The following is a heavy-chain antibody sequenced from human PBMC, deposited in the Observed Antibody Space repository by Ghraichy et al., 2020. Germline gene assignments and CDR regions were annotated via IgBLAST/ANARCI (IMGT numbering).Heavy chain of an antibody. D-gene: IGHD3-22*01. J-gene: IGHJ4*02. CDR1: GGSISSSSYY. Sequence: SETLSLTCTVSGGSISSSSYYWGWIRQPPGKGLEWIGSIYYSGSTYYNPSLKSRVTISVDTSKNQFSLKLSSVTAADTAVYYCASSSRQIRIRSSSGYYICWGQGTLVTVSS. CDR2: IYYSGST. V-gene: IGHV4-39*01. CDR3: ASSSRQIRIRSSSGYYIC.